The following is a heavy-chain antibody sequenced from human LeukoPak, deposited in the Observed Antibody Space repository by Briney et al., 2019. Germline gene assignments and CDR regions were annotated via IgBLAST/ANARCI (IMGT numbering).Heavy chain of an antibody. CDR3: AREGFGEFADI. CDR2: IGTAGKT. D-gene: IGHD3-10*01. CDR1: GFTFSNHD. V-gene: IGHV3-13*01. J-gene: IGHJ3*02. Sequence: PGGSLRLSCVASGFTFSNHDMHWVRQATGKGLEWVSAIGTAGKTYYADSVKGRFTISRENAKNSLYLQLNSLRAGDTAVYYCAREGFGEFADIWGQGTMVTVSS.